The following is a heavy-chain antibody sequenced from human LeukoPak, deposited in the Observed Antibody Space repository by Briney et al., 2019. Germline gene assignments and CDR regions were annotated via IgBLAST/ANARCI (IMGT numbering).Heavy chain of an antibody. V-gene: IGHV3-21*01. J-gene: IGHJ4*02. CDR2: ISSSSSYI. Sequence: GGSLRLSCAASGFTFSSYAMHWVRQAPGKGLEWVSSISSSSSYIYYADSVKGRFTISRDNAKNSLYLQMNSLRAEDTAVYYCARGPSGYHNTGGQGTLVTVSS. CDR3: ARGPSGYHNT. D-gene: IGHD5-12*01. CDR1: GFTFSSYA.